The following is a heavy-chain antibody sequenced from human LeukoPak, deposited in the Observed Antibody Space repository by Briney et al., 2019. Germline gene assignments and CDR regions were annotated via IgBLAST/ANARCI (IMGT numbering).Heavy chain of an antibody. CDR1: GGSISSYY. V-gene: IGHV4-4*09. D-gene: IGHD4-23*01. J-gene: IGHJ5*02. CDR2: IYTSGST. Sequence: PSETLSLTCAVSGGSISSYYWSWIRQPPGKGLEWIGYIYTSGSTNYNPSLKSRVTISVDTSKNQFSLKLSSVTAADTAVYYCARLHGGNSCIWFDPWGQGTLVTVSS. CDR3: ARLHGGNSCIWFDP.